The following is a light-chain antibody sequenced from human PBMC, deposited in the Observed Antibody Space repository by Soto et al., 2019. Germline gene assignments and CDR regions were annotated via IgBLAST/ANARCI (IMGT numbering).Light chain of an antibody. Sequence: IHMTLSPATLSASIGDRVTITCRASQGISSYLALYQQKPGKAPKLLIYAASTLQSGVPSRFSGSGSGTDFTLTISCLQSEDFATYYCQQYYSYPWTFGEGTKVDI. CDR2: AAS. CDR3: QQYYSYPWT. V-gene: IGKV1-8*01. CDR1: QGISSY. J-gene: IGKJ1*01.